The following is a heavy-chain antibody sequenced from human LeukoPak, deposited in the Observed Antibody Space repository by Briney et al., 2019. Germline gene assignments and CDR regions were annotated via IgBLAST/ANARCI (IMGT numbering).Heavy chain of an antibody. CDR3: AKGGYYDSSGYPPSFDY. Sequence: PGGSLRLSCAASGFTFSSYGMHWVRQAPGKGLEWVAVISYDGSNKYYADSVKGRFTISRDNSKNTLYLQMNSLRAEDTAVYYCAKGGYYDSSGYPPSFDYWGQGTLVTVSS. J-gene: IGHJ4*02. D-gene: IGHD3-22*01. CDR2: ISYDGSNK. CDR1: GFTFSSYG. V-gene: IGHV3-30*18.